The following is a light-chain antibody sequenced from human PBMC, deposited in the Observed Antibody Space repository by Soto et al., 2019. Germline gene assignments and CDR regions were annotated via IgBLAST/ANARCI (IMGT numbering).Light chain of an antibody. CDR2: AAS. CDR1: ENIFKF. J-gene: IGKJ4*01. CDR3: QHYHSQSIS. Sequence: DILLIQSPATLSASVGDRITITCRASENIFKFLAWYQQRSGSAPKLLIYAASDLERVVPSRFNGSRSGTEYILTIDNLQPNDSATYFCQHYHSQSISFGGGTQVDVK. V-gene: IGKV1-5*01.